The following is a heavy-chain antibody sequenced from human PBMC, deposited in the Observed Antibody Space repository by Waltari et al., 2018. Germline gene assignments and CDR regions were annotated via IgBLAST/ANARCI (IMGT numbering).Heavy chain of an antibody. CDR3: AREPPPPYKPHFDY. J-gene: IGHJ4*02. CDR2: IYTSGST. Sequence: QVQLQESGPGLVKPSQTLSLTCTVSGGSISSGSYYWSWIRQPAGKGLEWIGRIYTSGSTNYNPSPKSRVTISVDTSKNQFSRKLSSVTAADTAVYYWAREPPPPYKPHFDYWGQGTLVTVSS. CDR1: GGSISSGSYY. V-gene: IGHV4-61*02. D-gene: IGHD1-1*01.